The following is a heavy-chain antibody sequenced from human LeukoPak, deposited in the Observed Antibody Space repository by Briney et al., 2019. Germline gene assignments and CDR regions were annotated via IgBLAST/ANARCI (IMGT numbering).Heavy chain of an antibody. V-gene: IGHV3-23*01. D-gene: IGHD1-26*01. CDR3: ARESGRRVGATLKYYFDY. CDR1: GFTFSSYA. CDR2: ISGSGGST. Sequence: GGSLRLSCAASGFTFSSYAMSWVRQAPGKGLEWASAISGSGGSTYYADSVKGRFTISRDNSKNTLYLQMNSLRAEDTAVYYCARESGRRVGATLKYYFDYWGQGTLVTVSS. J-gene: IGHJ4*02.